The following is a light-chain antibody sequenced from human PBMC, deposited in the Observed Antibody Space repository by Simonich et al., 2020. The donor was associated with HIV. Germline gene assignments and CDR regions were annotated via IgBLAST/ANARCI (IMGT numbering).Light chain of an antibody. V-gene: IGKV4-1*01. J-gene: IGKJ5*01. Sequence: DIVMTQSPDSLAASLGERATINCKSRQSVLYSSNNKNYLAWYQQKPGQPPKLLIYWASTRESVVPDRFSGSGSGTDFTLTISSLQAEDVAVYYCQQYYSTPITFGQGTRLEIK. CDR2: WAS. CDR3: QQYYSTPIT. CDR1: QSVLYSSNNKNY.